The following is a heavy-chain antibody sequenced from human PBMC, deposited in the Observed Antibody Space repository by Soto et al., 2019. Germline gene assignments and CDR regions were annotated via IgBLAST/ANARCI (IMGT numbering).Heavy chain of an antibody. V-gene: IGHV3-21*01. D-gene: IGHD6-13*01. CDR3: ARVSSSSTYFDS. J-gene: IGHJ4*02. Sequence: EVQLVESGGGLVKPGGSLRLSCAASGFTFSSYSMSWVRQAPGKGLEWVSSISSSSIYIYYADAVKGRFTTSRDNAKNSLYLQMNILRAEDTAVYYCARVSSSSTYFDSWGQGTLVTVSS. CDR2: ISSSSIYI. CDR1: GFTFSSYS.